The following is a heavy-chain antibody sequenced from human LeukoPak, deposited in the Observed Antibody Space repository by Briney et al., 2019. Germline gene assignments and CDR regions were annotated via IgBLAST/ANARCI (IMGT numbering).Heavy chain of an antibody. CDR1: GFSLIKLA. V-gene: IGHV3-23*01. Sequence: GGSLRLSFLACGFSLIKLATIWLRQAPGKGLEWVSAIGGDGVGKVYADSVKGRFTISRDNSKNTLYVHMNSLRAEDTARYSWSKRMGGPPDYWGRGSLVTVSS. CDR3: SKRMGGPPDY. D-gene: IGHD1-26*01. CDR2: IGGDGVGK. J-gene: IGHJ4*02.